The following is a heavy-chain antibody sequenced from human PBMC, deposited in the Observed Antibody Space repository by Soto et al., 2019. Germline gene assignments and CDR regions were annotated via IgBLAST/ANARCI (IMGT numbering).Heavy chain of an antibody. V-gene: IGHV4-34*01. D-gene: IGHD2-2*01. CDR3: ARSVPAAPGYYYYYYGMDV. J-gene: IGHJ6*02. CDR1: GGSFSGYY. Sequence: QVQLQQWGAGLLKPSETLSLTCAVYGGSFSGYYWGWIRQPPVKGLEWIGEINHSGSTNYNRSLKSRVTISVDTSKNQFSLKLSSVTAADTAVYYCARSVPAAPGYYYYYYGMDVWGQGTTVTVSS. CDR2: INHSGST.